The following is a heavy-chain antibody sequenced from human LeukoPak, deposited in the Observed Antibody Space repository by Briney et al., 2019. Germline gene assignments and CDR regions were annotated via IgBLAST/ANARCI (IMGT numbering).Heavy chain of an antibody. CDR2: IYYSGST. J-gene: IGHJ4*02. CDR1: GGSISSYY. V-gene: IGHV4-59*12. D-gene: IGHD6-13*01. Sequence: SETLSLTCTVSGGSISSYYWSWIRQPPGKGLEWIGYIYYSGSTNYNPSLKSRVTISVDTSKNQFSLKLSSVTAADTAVYYCARGDSSSWQPFDYWGQGTLVTVSS. CDR3: ARGDSSSWQPFDY.